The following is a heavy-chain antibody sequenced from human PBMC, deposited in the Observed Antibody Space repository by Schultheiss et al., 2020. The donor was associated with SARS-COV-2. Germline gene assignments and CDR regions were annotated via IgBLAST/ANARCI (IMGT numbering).Heavy chain of an antibody. J-gene: IGHJ4*02. Sequence: GGSLRLSCAASGFTFSSFAMNWVRQAPGKGLEWVSVISSSAANTYYADSVKGRFTISRDNSKNTLYLQMNSLRAEDTAVYYCAKDLMRSLAYCGGDCTIQGYWGQGTLVTVSS. CDR3: AKDLMRSLAYCGGDCTIQGY. V-gene: IGHV3-23*01. CDR1: GFTFSSFA. CDR2: ISSSAANT. D-gene: IGHD2-21*02.